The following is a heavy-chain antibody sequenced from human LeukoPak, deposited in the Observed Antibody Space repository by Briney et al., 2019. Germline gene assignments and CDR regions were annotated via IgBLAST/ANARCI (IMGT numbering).Heavy chain of an antibody. CDR3: ARMRGDYAFYFDY. J-gene: IGHJ4*02. CDR1: GFSLSTSGMC. D-gene: IGHD4-17*01. V-gene: IGHV2-70*11. Sequence: ESGPALVKPTQTLTLTCTFSGFSLSTSGMCVSWIRQPPGKALEWLARIDWDDDKYYSTSLKTRPTISKDTSKNQVVLTMTNMDPVDTATYYCARMRGDYAFYFDYWGQGTLVTVSS. CDR2: IDWDDDK.